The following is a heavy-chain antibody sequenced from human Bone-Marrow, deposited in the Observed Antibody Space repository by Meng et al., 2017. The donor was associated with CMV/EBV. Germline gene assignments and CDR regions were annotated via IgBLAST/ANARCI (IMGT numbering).Heavy chain of an antibody. CDR3: AKANYDFWSGFDYYYYGMDV. V-gene: IGHV1-46*01. CDR1: GYTFTSYY. J-gene: IGHJ6*02. Sequence: ASVKVSCKASGYTFTSYYMHWVRQAPGQGLEWMGIINPSGVSTSYAQKFQGRVTMTRDTSTSIVYMELSSLRSEDTAVYYCAKANYDFWSGFDYYYYGMDVWGQGTTVTVSS. D-gene: IGHD3-3*01. CDR2: INPSGVST.